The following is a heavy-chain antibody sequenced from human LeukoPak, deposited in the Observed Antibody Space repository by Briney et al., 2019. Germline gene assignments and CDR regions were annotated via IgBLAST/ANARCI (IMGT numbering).Heavy chain of an antibody. Sequence: ASVKVSCKASGYTFTSYYMHWVRQAPGQGLEWMGIINPSGGSTSYAQKFQGRVTMTRDTSTSTVYMELSSLRSEDTAVYYCARKARIFYDILTGYPIGDYSDYWGQGTLVTVSS. CDR2: INPSGGST. CDR3: ARKARIFYDILTGYPIGDYSDY. V-gene: IGHV1-46*01. D-gene: IGHD3-9*01. CDR1: GYTFTSYY. J-gene: IGHJ4*02.